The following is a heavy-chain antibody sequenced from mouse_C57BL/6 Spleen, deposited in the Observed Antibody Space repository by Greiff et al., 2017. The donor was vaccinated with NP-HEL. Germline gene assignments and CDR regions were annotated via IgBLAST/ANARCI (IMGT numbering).Heavy chain of an antibody. D-gene: IGHD1-1*01. CDR3: ARRVITGDYFDY. Sequence: QVQLKESGPELVKPGASVKISCKASGYAFSSSWMNWVKQRPGKGLEWIGRIYPGDGDTNYNGKFKGKATLTADKSSSTAYMQLSSLTSEDSAVYFCARRVITGDYFDYWGQGTTLTVSS. CDR1: GYAFSSSW. CDR2: IYPGDGDT. J-gene: IGHJ2*01. V-gene: IGHV1-82*01.